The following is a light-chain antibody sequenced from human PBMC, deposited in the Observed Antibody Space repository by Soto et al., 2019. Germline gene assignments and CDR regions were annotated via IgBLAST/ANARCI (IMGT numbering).Light chain of an antibody. CDR2: RAS. CDR3: PQYHNLWA. V-gene: IGKV3-15*01. J-gene: IGKJ1*01. CDR1: QNIYSN. Sequence: ILMTQSPASLSVSPGERATLSCRASQNIYSNIAWYQQRPGQAPRLHIYRASTRATGVPARFSGSGSGTDFTLTISSLQSDDFAVYSCPQYHNLWAFGQGTKVDIK.